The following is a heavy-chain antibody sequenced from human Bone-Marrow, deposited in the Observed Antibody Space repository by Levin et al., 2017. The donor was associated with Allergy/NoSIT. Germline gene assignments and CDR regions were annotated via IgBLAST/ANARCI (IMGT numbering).Heavy chain of an antibody. CDR1: GFTFTNAW. D-gene: IGHD4-17*01. CDR3: TGDLKMTTVTTFWDDAFDI. Sequence: LSLTCVASGFTFTNAWMTWVRQAPGKGLEWVGRIKSNVDGGTRDHAAPVKGRFSISRDDSKNTLYLQMVNLHAEDTAMYYCTGDLKMTTVTTFWDDAFDIWGQGTMVTVSS. CDR2: IKSNVDGGTR. V-gene: IGHV3-15*01. J-gene: IGHJ3*02.